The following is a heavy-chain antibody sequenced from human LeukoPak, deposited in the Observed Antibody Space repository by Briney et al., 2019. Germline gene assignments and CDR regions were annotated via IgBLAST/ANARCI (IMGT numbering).Heavy chain of an antibody. CDR3: ARDLRRRVDIVATIKFGY. D-gene: IGHD5-12*01. J-gene: IGHJ4*02. Sequence: ASVKVSCKASGYTFTGYYMHWVRQAPGQGLEWMGWINPNRGGTNYAQKFQGRVTMTRDTSISTAYMELSRLRSDDTAVYYCARDLRRRVDIVATIKFGYWGQGTLVTVSS. V-gene: IGHV1-2*02. CDR2: INPNRGGT. CDR1: GYTFTGYY.